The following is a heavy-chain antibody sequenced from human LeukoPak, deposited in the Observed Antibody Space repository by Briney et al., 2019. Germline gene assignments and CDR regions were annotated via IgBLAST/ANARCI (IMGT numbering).Heavy chain of an antibody. CDR1: GFTFSSNA. J-gene: IGHJ4*02. D-gene: IGHD3-10*01. CDR2: ISYDGSSK. Sequence: GGSLRLSCAVSGFTFSSNAMHWVRQAPGKGLEWVAVISYDGSSKNYADFVKGRFTISRDNSKNTLFLQMNSLRADDTAIYYCAKDHEDYGSGSYYQFDYWGQGTLVTVSS. V-gene: IGHV3-30-3*01. CDR3: AKDHEDYGSGSYYQFDY.